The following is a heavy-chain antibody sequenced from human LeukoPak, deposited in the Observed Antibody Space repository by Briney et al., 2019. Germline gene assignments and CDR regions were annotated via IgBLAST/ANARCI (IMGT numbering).Heavy chain of an antibody. CDR2: IYYSGST. D-gene: IGHD6-13*01. Sequence: NSSETLSLTCTVSGGSISSYYWSWIRQPPGKGLEWIGYIYYSGSTNYNPSLKSRVTISVDTSKNQFSLKLSSVTAADTAVYYCARKQQPLGWFDPWGQGTLVTVSS. CDR3: ARKQQPLGWFDP. V-gene: IGHV4-59*08. CDR1: GGSISSYY. J-gene: IGHJ5*02.